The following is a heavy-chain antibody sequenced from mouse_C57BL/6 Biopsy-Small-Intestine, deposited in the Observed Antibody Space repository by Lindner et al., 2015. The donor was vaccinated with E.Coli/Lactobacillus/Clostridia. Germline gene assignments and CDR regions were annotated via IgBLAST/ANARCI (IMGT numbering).Heavy chain of an antibody. J-gene: IGHJ3*01. D-gene: IGHD2-13*01. CDR1: GYTFTDYY. Sequence: VQLQESGPELVKPGDSVKMSCKASGYTFTDYYMDWVKQSHGKSLEWIGCIFPNNDGTIYNQKFKGRATLTVGKSSSTAYMELRSLTSEDSAVYYCARGEDYGDFSYWGRRGSGHCLC. CDR2: IFPNNDGT. V-gene: IGHV1-34*02. CDR3: ARGEDYGDFSY.